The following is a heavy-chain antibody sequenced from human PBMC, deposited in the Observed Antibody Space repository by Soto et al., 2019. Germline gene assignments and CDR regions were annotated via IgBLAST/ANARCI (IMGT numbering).Heavy chain of an antibody. CDR3: ARASEYSSESHLNWFDP. Sequence: ASVKVSCKASGYTFTSYYMHWVRQAPGQGLEWMGIINPSGGSTSYAQKFQGRVTMTRDTSTSTVYMELSSLRSEDTAVYYCARASEYSSESHLNWFDPWGQGTLVTVSS. J-gene: IGHJ5*02. CDR1: GYTFTSYY. V-gene: IGHV1-46*01. CDR2: INPSGGST. D-gene: IGHD6-6*01.